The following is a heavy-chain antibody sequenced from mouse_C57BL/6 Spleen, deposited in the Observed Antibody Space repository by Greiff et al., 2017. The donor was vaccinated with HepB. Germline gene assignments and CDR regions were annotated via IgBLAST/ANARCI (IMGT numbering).Heavy chain of an antibody. CDR3: ARSWDDHLFDY. Sequence: QVQLQQPGAELVKPGASVKLSCKASGYTFTSYWMHWVKQRPGQGLEWIGMIHPNSGSTNYNEKFKSKATLTVDKSSSTAYMQLSSLTSEDSAVYDCARSWDDHLFDYWGQGTTLTVSS. J-gene: IGHJ2*01. V-gene: IGHV1-64*01. CDR2: IHPNSGST. D-gene: IGHD4-1*01. CDR1: GYTFTSYW.